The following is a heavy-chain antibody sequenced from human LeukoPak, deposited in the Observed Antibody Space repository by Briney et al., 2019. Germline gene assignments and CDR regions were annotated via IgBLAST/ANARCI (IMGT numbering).Heavy chain of an antibody. V-gene: IGHV4-38-2*01. CDR3: ARAIAARPTSPWGY. D-gene: IGHD6-6*01. Sequence: SEAPSLTCAVSGYSISSGYYWGWIRQPPEKVLEWIRSIYHSGSTYYNPSLKSRVTISVDTSKNQFSLKLSSVTAADTAVYYCARAIAARPTSPWGYWGQGTLVTVSS. CDR2: IYHSGST. J-gene: IGHJ4*02. CDR1: GYSISSGYY.